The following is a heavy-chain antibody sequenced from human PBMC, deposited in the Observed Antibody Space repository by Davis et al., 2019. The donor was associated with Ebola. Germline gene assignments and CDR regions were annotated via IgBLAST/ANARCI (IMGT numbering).Heavy chain of an antibody. CDR2: FYSGGFP. CDR1: GFTVRNSY. V-gene: IGHV3-66*02. Sequence: GESLKISCAASGFTVRNSYMNWVRQAPGKGPEWVSVFYSGGFPNYADSVKGRFTISRDNSKNTLYLQMNSLRAEDTAVYYCAKFGWELRGFDYWGQGTLVTVSS. J-gene: IGHJ4*02. CDR3: AKFGWELRGFDY. D-gene: IGHD1-26*01.